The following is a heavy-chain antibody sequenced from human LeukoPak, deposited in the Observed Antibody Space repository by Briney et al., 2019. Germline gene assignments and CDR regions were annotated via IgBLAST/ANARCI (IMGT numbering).Heavy chain of an antibody. Sequence: GGSLRLSRAASGFTVSNNYMSWVRQAPGKGLEWVSVIYSGDNTYYVESVKGRFTISRDNSKNTLYLQMNSLRAEDTAVYYCAKDITMIVVVNAFDIWGQGTMVTVSS. CDR2: IYSGDNT. V-gene: IGHV3-66*01. D-gene: IGHD3-22*01. J-gene: IGHJ3*02. CDR1: GFTVSNNY. CDR3: AKDITMIVVVNAFDI.